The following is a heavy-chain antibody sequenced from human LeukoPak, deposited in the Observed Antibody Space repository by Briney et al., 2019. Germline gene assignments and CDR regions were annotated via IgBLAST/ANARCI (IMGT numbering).Heavy chain of an antibody. V-gene: IGHV3-23*01. CDR2: ISDSGVTT. Sequence: GGSLRLSCAASGFTFSNYAMSWVRQAPGKGLEWVSTISDSGVTTYYADSVVGRFTISRDNSKNTLYLQMNSLRAEDTAIHYCAKVPFLHHGSGGAPFMDVRGPG. CDR1: GFTFSNYA. CDR3: AKVPFLHHGSGGAPFMDV. D-gene: IGHD3-10*01. J-gene: IGHJ6*02.